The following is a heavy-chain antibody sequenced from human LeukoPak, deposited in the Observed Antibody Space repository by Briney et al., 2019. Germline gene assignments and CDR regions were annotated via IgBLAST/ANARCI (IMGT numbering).Heavy chain of an antibody. CDR2: IYYSGST. Sequence: PSETLSLTCTVSGGSISSYYWSWIRQPPGKGLEWIGYIYYSGSTNYNPSLKSRVTISVDTSKNQFSLMLNSVTAADTAVYYCARVSGDTTMVDYWGQGTLVTVSS. D-gene: IGHD5-18*01. CDR3: ARVSGDTTMVDY. J-gene: IGHJ4*02. V-gene: IGHV4-59*01. CDR1: GGSISSYY.